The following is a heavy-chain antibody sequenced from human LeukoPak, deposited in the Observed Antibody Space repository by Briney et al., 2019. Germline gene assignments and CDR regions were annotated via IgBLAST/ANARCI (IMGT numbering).Heavy chain of an antibody. D-gene: IGHD3-22*01. Sequence: SETLSLTCAVYGGSFSGYYWSWIRQPPGKGLEWIGEINHSGSTNYNPSLKSRVTISVDTSKNQFSLKLSSVPAADTAVYYCARDGPYDNFDYWGQGTLVTVSS. CDR3: ARDGPYDNFDY. J-gene: IGHJ4*02. CDR1: GGSFSGYY. CDR2: INHSGST. V-gene: IGHV4-34*01.